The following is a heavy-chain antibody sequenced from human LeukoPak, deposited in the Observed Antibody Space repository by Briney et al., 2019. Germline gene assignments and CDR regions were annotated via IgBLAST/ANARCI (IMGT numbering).Heavy chain of an antibody. V-gene: IGHV3-30*18. J-gene: IGHJ4*02. CDR2: ISYDGSNK. D-gene: IGHD3-10*01. CDR3: AKDTYYYASGSRGFDY. Sequence: PGGSLRLSCAASGFTFSNYGMHWVRQAPGKGLEWVAVISYDGSNKYYADSVKGRFTISRDNSKNTLYLQMNSLRAEDTAVYYCAKDTYYYASGSRGFDYWGQGTLVTVSS. CDR1: GFTFSNYG.